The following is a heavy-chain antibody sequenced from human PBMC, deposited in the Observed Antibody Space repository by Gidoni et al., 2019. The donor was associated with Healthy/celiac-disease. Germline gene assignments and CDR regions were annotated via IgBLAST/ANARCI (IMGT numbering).Heavy chain of an antibody. CDR1: GFTFSRYA. CDR3: AKDGKVWYSSSWYADY. CDR2: NSGSGGST. J-gene: IGHJ4*02. Sequence: EVQLLESGGGLVQPGGSLRLPCAASGFTFSRYAMSWVRQAPGKGLEWVSANSGSGGSTYYADSVKGLFTIARDNSKNTLYLQMNSLRAEDTAVYYCAKDGKVWYSSSWYADYWGQGTLVTVSS. D-gene: IGHD6-13*01. V-gene: IGHV3-23*01.